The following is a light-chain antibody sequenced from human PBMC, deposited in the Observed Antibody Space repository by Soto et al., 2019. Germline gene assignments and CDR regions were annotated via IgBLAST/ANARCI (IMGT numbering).Light chain of an antibody. CDR1: PSISSW. V-gene: IGKV1-5*03. CDR3: EQYDSCPLA. CDR2: KAS. Sequence: DIQMTQSPSTLSASVGDRVTITCRASPSISSWLAWYQQKPGKAPKFLIQKASSLESGVPSRFSGSGSGTEFTLTISTLQPDGFATYFWEQYDSCPLACGRRTMLEIK. J-gene: IGKJ4*01.